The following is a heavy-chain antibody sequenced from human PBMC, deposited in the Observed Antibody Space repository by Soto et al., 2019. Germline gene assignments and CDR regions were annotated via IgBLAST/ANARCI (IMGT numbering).Heavy chain of an antibody. CDR1: GYTFTKYA. V-gene: IGHV1-3*05. Sequence: QVQLVQSGAEEKKPGASVKISCKASGYTFTKYAMHWVRQAPGQSLEWMGWINAGNGNTKYSQKFQGRVTITRDTSASTAYMELSNLRSEDTAVYSCDREQWLGVDYWGQGTLVTVS. J-gene: IGHJ4*02. CDR2: INAGNGNT. CDR3: DREQWLGVDY. D-gene: IGHD6-19*01.